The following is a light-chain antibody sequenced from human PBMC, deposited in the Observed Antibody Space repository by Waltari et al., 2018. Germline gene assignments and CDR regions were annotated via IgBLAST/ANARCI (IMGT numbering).Light chain of an antibody. CDR3: QHYDNWPPSYT. V-gene: IGKV3-15*01. CDR1: QSVGRN. CDR2: AAS. J-gene: IGKJ2*01. Sequence: ETMMTQSPGTLSVSPGQRATFSCRASQSVGRNLAWYQQKPGQAPRLLIYAASTRATGIPTRFAGSASGTEFTLTISSLQSEDFAVYYCQHYDNWPPSYTFGRGTKLEIE.